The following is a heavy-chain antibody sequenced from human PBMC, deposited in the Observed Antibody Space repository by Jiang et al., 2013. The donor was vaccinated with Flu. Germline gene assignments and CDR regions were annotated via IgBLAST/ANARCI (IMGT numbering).Heavy chain of an antibody. V-gene: IGHV3-30*18. Sequence: VEVWGTAVVQASGGPSRLSCAASGFTFSSYGMHWVRQAPGKGLEWVAVISYDGSNKYYADSVKDRFTISRDNSKNTLYLQMNSLRAEDTAIFYCAKAYYDSNLSAYAGMDYWGQGTLVTVSS. CDR2: ISYDGSNK. J-gene: IGHJ4*02. CDR3: AKAYYDSNLSAYAGMDY. D-gene: IGHD3-22*01. CDR1: GFTFSSYG.